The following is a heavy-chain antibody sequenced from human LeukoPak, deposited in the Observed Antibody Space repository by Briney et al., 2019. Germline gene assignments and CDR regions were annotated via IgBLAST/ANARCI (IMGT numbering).Heavy chain of an antibody. J-gene: IGHJ4*02. Sequence: SETLSLTCTVSGGSISSSSYYWGWIRQPPGKGLEWIGSIYYSGSTYYTPSLKCRVTISVDTSKKQSSLKLSSVTAAHTAVYYCARHVMLQGSGSYSDYFDYWGQGTLVTVSS. V-gene: IGHV4-39*01. CDR2: IYYSGST. CDR1: GGSISSSSYY. CDR3: ARHVMLQGSGSYSDYFDY. D-gene: IGHD1-26*01.